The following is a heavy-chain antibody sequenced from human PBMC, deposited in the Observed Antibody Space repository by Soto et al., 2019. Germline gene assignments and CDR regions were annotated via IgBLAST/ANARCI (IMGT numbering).Heavy chain of an antibody. J-gene: IGHJ4*02. CDR3: ATPYDSSGYYY. V-gene: IGHV4-59*08. CDR1: GGSISSYY. D-gene: IGHD3-22*01. Sequence: ETLSLTCTVSGGSISSYYWSWIRQPPGKGLEWIGYIYYSGSTNYNPSLKSRFTISVDTSKNQFSLKQSSVTAADTAVYYCATPYDSSGYYYWGQGTLVTVSS. CDR2: IYYSGST.